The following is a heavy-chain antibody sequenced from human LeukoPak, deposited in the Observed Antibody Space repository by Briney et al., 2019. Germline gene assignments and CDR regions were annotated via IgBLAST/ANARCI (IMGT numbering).Heavy chain of an antibody. Sequence: PGGSLRLSCAASGSTFSGYWVHWVRQAPGKGLVWVSRIDGEGSSTSYADSVTGRFTISRDNAKNTLFLQMNSLRAEDTAVYSCAREFLPTGIHTDSFDIWGQGTLVTVSS. CDR1: GSTFSGYW. D-gene: IGHD1-1*01. J-gene: IGHJ3*02. CDR2: IDGEGSST. V-gene: IGHV3-74*01. CDR3: AREFLPTGIHTDSFDI.